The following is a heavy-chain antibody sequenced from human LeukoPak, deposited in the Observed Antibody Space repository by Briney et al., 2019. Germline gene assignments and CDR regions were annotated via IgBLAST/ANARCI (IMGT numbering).Heavy chain of an antibody. J-gene: IGHJ4*02. Sequence: GGSLRLSCAASGFTFSNYGMHWVRQAPGKGLEWVTLISYDGSNKYYADSVKGRFTISRDNSKNTLYLQMNSLRAEDTAVYYCAGTISLDYWGQGTLVTVSS. CDR1: GFTFSNYG. D-gene: IGHD3-3*01. CDR3: AGTISLDY. CDR2: ISYDGSNK. V-gene: IGHV3-30*03.